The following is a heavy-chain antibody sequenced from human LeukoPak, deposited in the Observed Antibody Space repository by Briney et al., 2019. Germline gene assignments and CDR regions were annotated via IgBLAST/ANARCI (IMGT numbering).Heavy chain of an antibody. V-gene: IGHV3-53*01. CDR1: GXIVSSNY. D-gene: IGHD3-22*01. CDR3: ARDYFDSSGYQQFYYYCGLDV. J-gene: IGHJ6*02. CDR2: IYSGGST. Sequence: TRGSLRLSCAASGXIVSSNYMSWVRQAPGKGLEWVSVIYSGGSTYHADSVKGRFTISRDNSKNTVYLQMNSLRTEDTAVYYCARDYFDSSGYQQFYYYCGLDVWGQGTTVTVSS.